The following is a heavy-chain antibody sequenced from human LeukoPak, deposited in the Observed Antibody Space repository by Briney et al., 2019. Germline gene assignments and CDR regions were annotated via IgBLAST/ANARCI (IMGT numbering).Heavy chain of an antibody. J-gene: IGHJ4*02. Sequence: PGGSLRLSCAASGFTFSSYWMHWVRQAPGKGLVWVSRINSDGSSTTYADSVKGRFTISRDNAKNTLYLQMNSLRAEDTAVYYCAREGGSWPYYFDYWGQGALVSVPS. CDR3: AREGGSWPYYFDY. D-gene: IGHD6-13*01. CDR2: INSDGSST. V-gene: IGHV3-74*01. CDR1: GFTFSSYW.